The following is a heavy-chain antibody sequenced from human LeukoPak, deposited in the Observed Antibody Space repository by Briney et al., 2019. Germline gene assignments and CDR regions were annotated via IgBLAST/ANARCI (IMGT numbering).Heavy chain of an antibody. CDR1: GFTFSDYY. CDR3: AKAANYYFGSDTYYYFDY. D-gene: IGHD3-10*01. Sequence: SGRSLRLSCAASGFTFSDYYMIWIRQAPGKGLEWGSYISFSGSTIYYADSVKGRFTISRANAKNSPYLQMNSLRAEDTAVYYCAKAANYYFGSDTYYYFDYWGQGILVTVSS. J-gene: IGHJ4*02. CDR2: ISFSGSTI. V-gene: IGHV3-11*01.